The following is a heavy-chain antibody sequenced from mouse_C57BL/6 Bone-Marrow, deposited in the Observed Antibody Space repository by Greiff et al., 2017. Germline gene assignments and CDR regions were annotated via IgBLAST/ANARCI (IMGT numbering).Heavy chain of an antibody. CDR3: TTVPFDY. CDR1: GFNIKDDY. Sequence: VQLKESGAELVRPGASVKLSCTASGFNIKDDYMHWVKQRPEQGLEWIGWIDPENGDTEYASKFQGKATITADTSSNTAYLQLSSLTSEDTAVYYCTTVPFDYWGQGTTLPVSS. V-gene: IGHV14-4*01. J-gene: IGHJ2*01. CDR2: IDPENGDT.